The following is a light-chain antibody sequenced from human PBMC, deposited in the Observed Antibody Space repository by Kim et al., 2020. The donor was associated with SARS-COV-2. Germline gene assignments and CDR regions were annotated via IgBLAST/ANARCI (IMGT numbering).Light chain of an antibody. CDR1: GGSIASNY. V-gene: IGLV6-57*03. J-gene: IGLJ3*02. CDR2: EDN. CDR3: QSYDSNTRV. Sequence: KTVTISCTRRGGSIASNYVQWYQQRPGSAPTSVIYEDNQRASGVPDRFSGSIDSSSTSASLTISGLKTEDEADYYCQSYDSNTRVFGGGTQLTVL.